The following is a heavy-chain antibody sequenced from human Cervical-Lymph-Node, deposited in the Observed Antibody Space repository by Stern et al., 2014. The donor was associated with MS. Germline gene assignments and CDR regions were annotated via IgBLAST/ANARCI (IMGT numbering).Heavy chain of an antibody. V-gene: IGHV1-69*01. D-gene: IGHD3-10*01. CDR3: AGGGGGRISMTTAVLYGLHV. CDR2: IIPVFGTA. Sequence: VQLEESGAEVKKPGSSVKVSCKASGGTFSSHATSWVRQAPGQGLEWMGGIIPVFGTANYAQKFQGRVTITADESTSTVYMELSSLRFDDTAMYYCAGGGGGRISMTTAVLYGLHVWGQGTTVTVSS. CDR1: GGTFSSHA. J-gene: IGHJ6*02.